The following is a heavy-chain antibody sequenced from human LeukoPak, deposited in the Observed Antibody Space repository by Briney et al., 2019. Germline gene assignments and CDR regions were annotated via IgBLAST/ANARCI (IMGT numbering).Heavy chain of an antibody. CDR2: INPNSGGT. CDR1: GYTFTVYY. V-gene: IGHV1-2*02. D-gene: IGHD1/OR15-1a*01. CDR3: AGSWSNDAFDI. J-gene: IGHJ3*02. Sequence: GASVKVSCKASGYTFTVYYMHWVRQAPGPGLEWMGWINPNSGGTNYAQKFQGRVTMTRDTSISTAYMELSRLRSDDTAVYYCAGSWSNDAFDIWGQGTMVTVSS.